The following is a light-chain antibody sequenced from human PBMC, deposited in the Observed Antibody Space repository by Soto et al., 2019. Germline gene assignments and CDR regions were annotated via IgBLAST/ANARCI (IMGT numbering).Light chain of an antibody. CDR1: QKISSN. Sequence: EIVMTPSPATLSVSPGERASLSCRASQKISSNLAWYQQKPGQAPRLIIYGASTRATGIPARFSGSGSGTQFTLTISSLQSEDFAVYYCQQYNDWPSGMYTFVQVNKLGIK. CDR2: GAS. V-gene: IGKV3-15*01. J-gene: IGKJ2*01. CDR3: QQYNDWPSGMYT.